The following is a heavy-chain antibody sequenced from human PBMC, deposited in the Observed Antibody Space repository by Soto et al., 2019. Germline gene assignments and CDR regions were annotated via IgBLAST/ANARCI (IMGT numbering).Heavy chain of an antibody. J-gene: IGHJ3*01. CDR2: IYPGDSKT. CDR3: ARPPWYYYDSSAYWAFDV. Sequence: GESLKISCKASGYSFTGYWIGWVRQTPGKGLEWMGIIYPGDSKTRYSPSFQGQVTISADKSTRTAYLQWSSLRASDTAMYYFARPPWYYYDSSAYWAFDVWGQGTMVTVSS. CDR1: GYSFTGYW. V-gene: IGHV5-51*01. D-gene: IGHD3-22*01.